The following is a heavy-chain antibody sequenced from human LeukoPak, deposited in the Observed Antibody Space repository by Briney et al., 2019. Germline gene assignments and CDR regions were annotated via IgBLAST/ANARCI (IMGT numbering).Heavy chain of an antibody. D-gene: IGHD3-22*01. CDR1: GGSISSRNHY. Sequence: PSETLSLTCTVSGGSISSRNHYWGWIRQPPGKGLEWIGSIYYNGSSFNNPSLKSRVSMSADTSKNQFSLKLSSVTAADMAVYYCARSYYYDSSGYFQNWFDLWGQGTLVTVSS. CDR3: ARSYYYDSSGYFQNWFDL. V-gene: IGHV4-39*01. CDR2: IYYNGSS. J-gene: IGHJ5*02.